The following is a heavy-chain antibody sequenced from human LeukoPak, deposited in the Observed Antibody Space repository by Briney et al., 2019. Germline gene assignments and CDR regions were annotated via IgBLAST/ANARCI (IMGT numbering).Heavy chain of an antibody. CDR2: INPNSGGT. CDR1: GYTFTGYY. Sequence: ASVKVSCKASGYTFTGYYMHWVRQAPGQGLEWMGWINPNSGGTNYAQKFQGRVTMTRDTSISAAYMELSRLRSDDTAVYYCARRNILTGYYVGHDTLRNSNYYYYYMDVWGKGTTVTVSS. CDR3: ARRNILTGYYVGHDTLRNSNYYYYYMDV. V-gene: IGHV1-2*02. D-gene: IGHD3-9*01. J-gene: IGHJ6*03.